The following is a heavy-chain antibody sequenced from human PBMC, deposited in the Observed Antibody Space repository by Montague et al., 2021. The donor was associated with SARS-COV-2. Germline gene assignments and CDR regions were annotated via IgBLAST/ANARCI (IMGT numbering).Heavy chain of an antibody. V-gene: IGHV4-59*08. D-gene: IGHD3-16*01. CDR1: GGSISSDY. CDR2: VYYRGNT. Sequence: SETLSLTCTVSGGSISSDYWTWIRQPPGKGLEWIGFVYYRGNTYYSPSLRGRVTISVDTSSNHFSLTLSSVTAADTAIYYCARRYDHSSRVDSWGQGTLVTVSS. CDR3: ARRYDHSSRVDS. J-gene: IGHJ4*02.